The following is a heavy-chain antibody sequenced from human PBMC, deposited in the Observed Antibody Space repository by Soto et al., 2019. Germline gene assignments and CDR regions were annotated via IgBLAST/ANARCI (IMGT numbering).Heavy chain of an antibody. CDR3: ARQCGGGCSKAFDL. CDR2: LYPGPGT. V-gene: IGHV3-66*04. CDR1: GFTVSSNF. Sequence: HLVESGGGLVQPGGSLRLSCAASGFTVSSNFMNWVRQSPGKGLEWLAVLYPGPGTYYSDSVKDRFTISRDNSKNTLFLQLDGLRAEDTAIYYCARQCGGGCSKAFDLWGQGTGVTVSP. D-gene: IGHD2-21*01. J-gene: IGHJ3*01.